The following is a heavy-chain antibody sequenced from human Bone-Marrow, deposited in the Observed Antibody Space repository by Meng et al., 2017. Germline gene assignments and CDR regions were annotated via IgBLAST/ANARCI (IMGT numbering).Heavy chain of an antibody. CDR2: ISAYTGHT. CDR3: ARARAAYCGGDCYQIDAFDI. D-gene: IGHD2-21*02. V-gene: IGHV1-18*01. Sequence: ASVKVSCKASGYTFTSYGITWVRQAPGQGLEWMGWISAYTGHTNYAQMVQGRVIMTKDTSTSTGYMELRSLRSDDTAVYYCARARAAYCGGDCYQIDAFDIWGKETVVTVSS. J-gene: IGHJ3*02. CDR1: GYTFTSYG.